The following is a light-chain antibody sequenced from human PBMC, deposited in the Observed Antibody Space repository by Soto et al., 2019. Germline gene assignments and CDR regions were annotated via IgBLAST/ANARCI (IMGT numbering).Light chain of an antibody. CDR1: QSVGSSY. CDR2: DAS. Sequence: EIVLTQSPGTLSLSPGERATLSCRASQSVGSSYLAWYQQKPGQAPRLLIFDASTRATGIPDRFSGSGSGTDFTLTISRLVPEDFAVYYCQHYGDSPGFTFGPGTKVDIK. V-gene: IGKV3-20*01. CDR3: QHYGDSPGFT. J-gene: IGKJ3*01.